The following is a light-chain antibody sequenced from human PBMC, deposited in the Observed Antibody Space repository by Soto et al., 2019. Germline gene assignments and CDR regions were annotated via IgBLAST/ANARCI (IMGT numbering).Light chain of an antibody. Sequence: EIVLTQSPGTLSLSPGETATLSCRASQTFGNSFLSWFQQIPGQAPTLLIYGASIRAAGIPDRFSGSGSGTDFTLTISRLEPEDFAVYYCQQYGSPPWTFGRGTKVDIK. CDR2: GAS. J-gene: IGKJ1*01. CDR3: QQYGSPPWT. CDR1: QTFGNSF. V-gene: IGKV3-20*01.